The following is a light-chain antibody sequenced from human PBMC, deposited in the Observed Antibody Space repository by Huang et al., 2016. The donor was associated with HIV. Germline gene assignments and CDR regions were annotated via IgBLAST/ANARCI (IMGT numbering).Light chain of an antibody. V-gene: IGKV1-33*01. CDR2: DSS. CDR3: QQYDNLYI. Sequence: DIQMTQSPSSLSASVGDRVTITCQASQDIRKYLNWYQQKPGRAPKLLIYDSSNLEGGVPSRFSGTGSGTNFTFTISSLHPEDIATYYCQQYDNLYIFGQGTKVEIK. CDR1: QDIRKY. J-gene: IGKJ1*01.